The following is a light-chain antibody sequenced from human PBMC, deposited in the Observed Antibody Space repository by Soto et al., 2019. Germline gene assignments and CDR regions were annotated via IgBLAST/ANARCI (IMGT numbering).Light chain of an antibody. CDR1: INDVGGYNY. Sequence: QSALTQPPSASGSPGQSVTISCTGTINDVGGYNYVSWYQHYPGEAPKLMIYEVVKRPSGVPDRFSGSKSGNTASLTVSGLQAEDDADYYCCSYAGHTNVLFGGGTKLTVL. CDR3: CSYAGHTNVL. J-gene: IGLJ2*01. V-gene: IGLV2-8*01. CDR2: EVV.